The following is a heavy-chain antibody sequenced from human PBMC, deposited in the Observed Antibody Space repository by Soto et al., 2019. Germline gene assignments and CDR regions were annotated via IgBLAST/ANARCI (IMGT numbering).Heavy chain of an antibody. V-gene: IGHV3-74*01. J-gene: IGHJ4*02. CDR3: VRTSLVVAAATREDY. D-gene: IGHD2-15*01. Sequence: ELQLVESGGGLVQPGGSLRLSCAASGFTFSSYWMHWVRQAPGKGLVWVSRINSDGSSTSYAASVKGRFTISRDNAKNTLYLQMNSLRAEDTAVYYCVRTSLVVAAATREDYWGQGTLVTVSS. CDR1: GFTFSSYW. CDR2: INSDGSST.